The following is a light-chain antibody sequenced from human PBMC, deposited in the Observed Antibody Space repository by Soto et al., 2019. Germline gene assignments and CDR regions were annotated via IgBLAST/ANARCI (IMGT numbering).Light chain of an antibody. CDR1: QGISNW. V-gene: IGKV1-12*01. CDR2: SAS. Sequence: DIQMTQSPSSVSASVGDRVTITCRASQGISNWLGWYQQKPGQAPKLLSYSASSLQSGVPSRFSGRGSGTEFNLTISSLQPEDFATYYCQHANSFPLTFGGGTKVEIK. CDR3: QHANSFPLT. J-gene: IGKJ4*01.